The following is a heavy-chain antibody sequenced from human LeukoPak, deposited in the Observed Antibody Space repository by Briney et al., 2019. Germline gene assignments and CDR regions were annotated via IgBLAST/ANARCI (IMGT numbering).Heavy chain of an antibody. Sequence: ASVKVSCKASGYTFSNFDINWVRRATGQGPEWMGWMNPESGGTGYSQRFQGRVTMTRDSSKSTAYMELINLRFEDTAIYYCTRAIRHQLLSDYWGQGTLVTVSS. D-gene: IGHD2-2*01. V-gene: IGHV1-8*01. J-gene: IGHJ4*02. CDR3: TRAIRHQLLSDY. CDR1: GYTFSNFD. CDR2: MNPESGGT.